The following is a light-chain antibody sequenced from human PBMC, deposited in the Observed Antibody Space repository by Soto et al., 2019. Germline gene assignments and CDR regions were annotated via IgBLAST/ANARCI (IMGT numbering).Light chain of an antibody. CDR3: QQYASSLT. V-gene: IGKV3-20*01. CDR2: GAS. J-gene: IGKJ1*01. Sequence: EIVLTQSPGSLSLSLGERATLSCRASQSVDSAFFAWYQQKPGQPPSLLIFGASRRATDIPDRFSGSGSGTDFTLTISRLEPEDFAVYYCQQYASSLTFGQGTKVEI. CDR1: QSVDSAF.